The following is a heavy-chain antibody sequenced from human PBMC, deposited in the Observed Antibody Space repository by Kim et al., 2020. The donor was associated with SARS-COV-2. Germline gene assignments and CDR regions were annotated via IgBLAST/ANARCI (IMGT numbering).Heavy chain of an antibody. V-gene: IGHV4-31*02. J-gene: IGHJ4*02. CDR3: ARVPIVVVITHFDY. D-gene: IGHD3-22*01. Sequence: NPSLKSRVTISVDTSKNQFSLKLSSVTAADTAVYYCARVPIVVVITHFDYWGQGTLVTVSS.